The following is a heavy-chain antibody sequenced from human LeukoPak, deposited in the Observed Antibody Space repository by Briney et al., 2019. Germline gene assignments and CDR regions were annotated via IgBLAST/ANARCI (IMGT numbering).Heavy chain of an antibody. Sequence: PGGSLRLSCAASGFTFSSYSMNWVRQAPGKGLEWVSSISTGSSYIYYADSVKGRFTISRDNAKNSLYLQMNSLRAEDTAVYYCATSRGSWPDYFDYWGQGTLVTVSS. CDR3: ATSRGSWPDYFDY. D-gene: IGHD6-13*01. J-gene: IGHJ4*02. V-gene: IGHV3-21*01. CDR2: ISTGSSYI. CDR1: GFTFSSYS.